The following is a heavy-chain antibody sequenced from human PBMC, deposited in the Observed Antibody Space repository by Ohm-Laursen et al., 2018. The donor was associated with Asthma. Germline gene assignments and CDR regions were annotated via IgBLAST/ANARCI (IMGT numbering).Heavy chain of an antibody. CDR3: ARVGCSGGSCYYVGVFDY. V-gene: IGHV4-61*08. CDR1: GGSISSGGYS. CDR2: IYYSGST. J-gene: IGHJ4*02. D-gene: IGHD2-15*01. Sequence: SDTLSLTCAVSGGSISSGGYSWSWIRQPPGKGLEWIGYIYYSGSTNYNPSLKSRVTISVDTSKNQFSLKLSSVTAADTAVYYCARVGCSGGSCYYVGVFDYWGQGTLVTVSS.